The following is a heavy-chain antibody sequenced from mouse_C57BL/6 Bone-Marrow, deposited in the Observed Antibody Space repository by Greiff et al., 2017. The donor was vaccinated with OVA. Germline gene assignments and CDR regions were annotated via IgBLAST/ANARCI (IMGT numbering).Heavy chain of an antibody. CDR1: GFTFSDYY. CDR3: ARHQDSSGSWFAY. D-gene: IGHD3-2*02. J-gene: IGHJ3*01. V-gene: IGHV5-12*01. Sequence: EVMLVESGGGLVQPGGSLKLSCAASGFTFSDYYMYWVRQTPEKRLEWVAYISNGGGSTYYPDTVKGRFTISRDNAKNTLYLQMSRLKSEDTAMYYCARHQDSSGSWFAYWGQGTLVTVSA. CDR2: ISNGGGST.